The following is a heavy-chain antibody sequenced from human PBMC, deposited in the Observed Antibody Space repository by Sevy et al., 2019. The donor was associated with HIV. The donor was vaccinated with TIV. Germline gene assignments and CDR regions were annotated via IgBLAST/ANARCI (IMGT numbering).Heavy chain of an antibody. J-gene: IGHJ4*02. CDR3: ARGSSSGYYLSYFDY. CDR1: GGTFSSYA. D-gene: IGHD3-22*01. CDR2: IIPIFGTA. V-gene: IGHV1-69*13. Sequence: ASVKVSCKASGGTFSSYAISWVRQAPGQGLEWMGEIIPIFGTANYAQKFQGRVTITADESTSTAYMELSSLRSEDTAVYYCARGSSSGYYLSYFDYWGQGTLVTVSS.